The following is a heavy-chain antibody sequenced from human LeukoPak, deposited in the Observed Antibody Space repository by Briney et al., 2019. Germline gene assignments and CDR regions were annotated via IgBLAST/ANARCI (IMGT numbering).Heavy chain of an antibody. CDR3: ARDRGYSYGFLPRSFDY. CDR2: FNAGVST. D-gene: IGHD5-18*01. J-gene: IGHJ4*02. CDR1: ELTARATY. V-gene: IGHV3-66*01. Sequence: GGSCSPSGEASELTARATYWSWVPKPPGRGLGWSPVFNAGVSTNYPPSVKGRFTISNDNSQNTLYLQMNSLRAEDTAVYYCARDRGYSYGFLPRSFDYWGQGTLVSVSS.